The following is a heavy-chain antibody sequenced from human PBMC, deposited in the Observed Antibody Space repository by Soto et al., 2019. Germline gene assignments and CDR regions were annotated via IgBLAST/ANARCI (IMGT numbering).Heavy chain of an antibody. V-gene: IGHV5-51*01. D-gene: IGHD5-18*01. CDR2: IYPGDSDT. J-gene: IGHJ6*02. CDR1: GYSFTDHW. Sequence: PGVSLKISCKGSGYSFTDHWIGSVRQMPGKGLEWMGIIYPGDSDTRYSPSFQGQVTISADKSISTAYLQWSSLRASDTVMYYCARDNTAMVTDYAMDVWGQGTTVTVSS. CDR3: ARDNTAMVTDYAMDV.